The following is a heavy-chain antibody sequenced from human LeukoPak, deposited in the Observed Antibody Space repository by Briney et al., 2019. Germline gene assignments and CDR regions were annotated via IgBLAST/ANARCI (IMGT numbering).Heavy chain of an antibody. V-gene: IGHV1-46*01. CDR2: INPSGGST. CDR3: ARDLTVTTFQGYGMDV. Sequence: ASVKVSCKASGYTFTSYGISWVRQAPGQGLEWMGIINPSGGSTSYAQKFQGRVTMTRDTSTSTVYMELSSLRSEDTAVYYCARDLTVTTFQGYGMDVWGQGTTVTVSS. CDR1: GYTFTSYG. D-gene: IGHD4-17*01. J-gene: IGHJ6*02.